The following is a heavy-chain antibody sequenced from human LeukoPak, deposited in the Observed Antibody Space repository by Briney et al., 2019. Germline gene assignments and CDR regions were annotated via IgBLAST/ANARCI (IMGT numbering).Heavy chain of an antibody. D-gene: IGHD2-21*01. CDR3: ARVSYCGGDCYTGYFDY. J-gene: IGHJ4*02. CDR1: GYTFTSYD. CDR2: INPNSGNT. Sequence: ASVKVSCKASGYTFTSYDINWVRQATGQGLEWMGWINPNSGNTGYAQKFQGRVTITRNTSISTAYMELSSLRSEDTAVYYCARVSYCGGDCYTGYFDYWGQGTLVTVSS. V-gene: IGHV1-8*01.